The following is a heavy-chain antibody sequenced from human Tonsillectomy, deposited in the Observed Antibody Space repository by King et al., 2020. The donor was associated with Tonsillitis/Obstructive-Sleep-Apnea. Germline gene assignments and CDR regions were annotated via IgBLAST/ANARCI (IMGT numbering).Heavy chain of an antibody. V-gene: IGHV1-3*01. CDR1: GYTFTNYT. CDR2: INAGNGYT. J-gene: IGHJ4*02. CDR3: ARGGSGTYYKNSFDY. Sequence: QLVQSGAEVKKPGASVKLSCKASGYTFTNYTMHWVRQAPGQRLEWMGWINAGNGYTKSSQPFQGRVTINRDTSASTAYMELGSLRSEDTAVYYCARGGSGTYYKNSFDYWGQGTLVTVSS. D-gene: IGHD3-10*01.